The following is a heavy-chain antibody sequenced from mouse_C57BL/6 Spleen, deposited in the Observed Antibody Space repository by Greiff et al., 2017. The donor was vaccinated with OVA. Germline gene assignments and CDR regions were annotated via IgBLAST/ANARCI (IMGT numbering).Heavy chain of an antibody. CDR2: IDPSDSYT. CDR3: ARFSSAYAMDD. Sequence: QVQLQQPGAELVMPGASVKLSCKASGYTFTSYWMHWVKQRPGQGLVWIGEIDPSDSYTNYNQKFKGKSTLTVDKSSSTAYMQLRSLTSEDSAVYYCARFSSAYAMDDWGQGTSVTVSS. J-gene: IGHJ4*01. D-gene: IGHD1-1*01. V-gene: IGHV1-69*01. CDR1: GYTFTSYW.